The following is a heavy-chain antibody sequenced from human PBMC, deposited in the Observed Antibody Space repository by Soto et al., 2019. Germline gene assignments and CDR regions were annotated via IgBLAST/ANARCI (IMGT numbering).Heavy chain of an antibody. J-gene: IGHJ5*02. CDR3: ARGWGYYDSSGWASPNGFDP. Sequence: KTSETLSLTCTVSGDSISTSAYYWGWVRQPPGKGLEWVGTIYYTGSTYYNPPLESRVTISVDTSKNQFSLKLSSVAAADTAVYYCARGWGYYDSSGWASPNGFDPWGQG. CDR1: GDSISTSAYY. D-gene: IGHD3-22*01. CDR2: IYYTGST. V-gene: IGHV4-39*01.